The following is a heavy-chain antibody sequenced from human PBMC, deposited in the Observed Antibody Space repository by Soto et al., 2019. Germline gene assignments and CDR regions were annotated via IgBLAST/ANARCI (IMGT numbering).Heavy chain of an antibody. J-gene: IGHJ5*02. CDR3: ARDKARGYSGYGYNWFDP. D-gene: IGHD5-12*01. V-gene: IGHV1-69*04. CDR2: IIPILGIA. Sequence: EASVKVSCKASGGTFSSYTISWVRQAPGQGLEWMGRIIPILGIANYAQKFQGRVTITADKSTSTAYMELSSLRSEDTAVYYCARDKARGYSGYGYNWFDPWGQGTLVNVSS. CDR1: GGTFSSYT.